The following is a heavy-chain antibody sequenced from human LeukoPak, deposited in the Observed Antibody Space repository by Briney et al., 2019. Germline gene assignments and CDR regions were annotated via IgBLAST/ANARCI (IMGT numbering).Heavy chain of an antibody. V-gene: IGHV3-30-3*01. Sequence: GGSLRLSCAASGFIFSSYAMHWVRQAPGRGLEWVAVISYDGSNTYYADSVKGRFTISRDNSRNTQYLQMNSLRAEDTAVYYCARDKQGRYYYYGLHVWGQGTTVTVPS. CDR2: ISYDGSNT. CDR3: ARDKQGRYYYYGLHV. J-gene: IGHJ6*02. CDR1: GFIFSSYA.